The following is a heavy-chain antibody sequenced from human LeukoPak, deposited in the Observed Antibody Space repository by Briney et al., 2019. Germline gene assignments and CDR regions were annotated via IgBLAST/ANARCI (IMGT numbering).Heavy chain of an antibody. J-gene: IGHJ4*02. D-gene: IGHD6-19*01. CDR2: MNPNSDNT. V-gene: IGHV1-8*01. CDR3: ARGGVFTVAAPY. Sequence: ASVKVSCKASGYTFTSYDINWVRQATGQGLEWMGWMNPNSDNTGYAQKFQGRVTMTRNTSINTAYMELSTLTSEDTAVYYCARGGVFTVAAPYWGQGTLVTVSS. CDR1: GYTFTSYD.